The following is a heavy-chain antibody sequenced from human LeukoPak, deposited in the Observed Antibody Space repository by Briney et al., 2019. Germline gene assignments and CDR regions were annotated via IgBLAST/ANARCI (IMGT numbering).Heavy chain of an antibody. D-gene: IGHD2-2*01. CDR1: GFTFSDYC. Sequence: GGSLRLSCAGSGFTFSDYCMSWIRQAPGKGLEWVSYISSSGRTIYYADSVKGRFTISRGNAKNSLYLQMNSLRAEDTAVYYCARADCSSSSCYELDYWGQGTLVTVSS. CDR2: ISSSGRTI. J-gene: IGHJ4*02. CDR3: ARADCSSSSCYELDY. V-gene: IGHV3-11*04.